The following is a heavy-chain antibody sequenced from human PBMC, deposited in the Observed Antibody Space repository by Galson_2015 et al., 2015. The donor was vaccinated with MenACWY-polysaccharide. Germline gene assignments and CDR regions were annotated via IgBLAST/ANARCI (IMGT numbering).Heavy chain of an antibody. CDR1: GFSFSTYW. Sequence: SLRLSCAASGFSFSTYWMHWVRHAPGKGLVWVSRINADGSATDYADSVRGRFTISRDNAKNTLYLEMNSLRAEDTAVYYCTKAGAKYWRGASCSFNWCDPWGQ. V-gene: IGHV3-74*01. J-gene: IGHJ5*02. CDR2: INADGSAT. D-gene: IGHD2-15*01. CDR3: TKAGAKYWRGASCSFNWCDP.